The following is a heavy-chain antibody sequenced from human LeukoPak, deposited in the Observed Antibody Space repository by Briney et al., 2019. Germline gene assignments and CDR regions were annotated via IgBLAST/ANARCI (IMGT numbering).Heavy chain of an antibody. CDR3: AREITRPSKHYMDV. Sequence: SETLSLTCTVSGGSISSGSYYWSWIRQPAGKGLEWIGRTYTSGSTNYNPSLKSRVTISVDTSKNQFSLKLSSVTAADTAVYYCAREITRPSKHYMDVWGKGTTVTVSS. CDR1: GGSISSGSYY. D-gene: IGHD3-3*01. V-gene: IGHV4-61*02. CDR2: TYTSGST. J-gene: IGHJ6*03.